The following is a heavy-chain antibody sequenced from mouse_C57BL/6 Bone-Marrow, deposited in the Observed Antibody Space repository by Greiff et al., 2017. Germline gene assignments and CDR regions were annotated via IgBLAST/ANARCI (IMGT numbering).Heavy chain of an antibody. CDR1: GFTFTEYT. V-gene: IGHV1-62-2*01. J-gene: IGHJ3*01. CDR3: ARHGDYAWFAY. Sequence: QVQLQQSGAELVQPGASVKLSCTASGFTFTEYTIHWVKQRSGQGLEWIGWFYTGGGSIKYTEIVKDKATLTADKSSSTVYMELSGLTSANSAVYFCARHGDYAWFAYWGQGTLVTVSA. D-gene: IGHD2-4*01. CDR2: FYTGGGSI.